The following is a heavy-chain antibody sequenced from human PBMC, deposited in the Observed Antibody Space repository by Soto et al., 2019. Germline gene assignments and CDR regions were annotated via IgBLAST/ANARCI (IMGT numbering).Heavy chain of an antibody. J-gene: IGHJ3*02. CDR3: ARNVEFSSWPDAFDI. CDR1: GYTFTSYG. Sequence: ASVKVSCKASGYTFTSYGISWVRQAPGQGLEWMGWISAYNGNTNYAQKLQGRVTMTTDTSTSTAYMELRSLRSDDTAVYYCARNVEFSSWPDAFDIWGQGTMVTVSS. V-gene: IGHV1-18*01. CDR2: ISAYNGNT. D-gene: IGHD6-13*01.